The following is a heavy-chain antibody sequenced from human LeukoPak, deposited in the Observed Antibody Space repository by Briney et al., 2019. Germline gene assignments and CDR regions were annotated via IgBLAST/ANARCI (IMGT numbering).Heavy chain of an antibody. J-gene: IGHJ4*02. CDR1: GGSISTSNYY. CDR3: ARVGRYGGNSYALDY. Sequence: PSETLSLTCTVSGGSISTSNYYWSWIRQPPGKGLEWIGYIYYSGSTNYNPSLKSRVTISVDTSKNQFSLKLSSVTAADTAVYYCARVGRYGGNSYALDYWGQGTLVTVSS. D-gene: IGHD4-23*01. CDR2: IYYSGST. V-gene: IGHV4-61*01.